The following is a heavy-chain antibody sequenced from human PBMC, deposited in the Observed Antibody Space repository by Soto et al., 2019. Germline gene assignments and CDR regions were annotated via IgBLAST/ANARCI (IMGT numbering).Heavy chain of an antibody. D-gene: IGHD6-6*01. CDR1: GFTLSGYA. CDR3: ARRARPDFYYLAF. J-gene: IGHJ6*03. Sequence: EVQLAESGGGLAQPGGSLRLSCAASGFTLSGYAMDWVRQAPGKGLEYVSGISSNGVGTYYANSVQGRFTISRDNSKNTVYLQMGRLRTEDMAVYYCARRARPDFYYLAFSVKGATVTVSS. CDR2: ISSNGVGT. V-gene: IGHV3-64*01.